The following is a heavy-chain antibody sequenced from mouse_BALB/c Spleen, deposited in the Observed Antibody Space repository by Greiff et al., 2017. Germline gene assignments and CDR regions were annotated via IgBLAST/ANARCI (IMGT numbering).Heavy chain of an antibody. D-gene: IGHD2-4*01. CDR2: IDPENGDT. CDR3: NADYEHYAMDY. J-gene: IGHJ4*01. Sequence: VQLQQSGAELVRSGASVKLSCTASGFNIQDYYMHWVKQRPEQGLEWIGWIDPENGDTEYAPKFQGKATMTADTSSNTAYLQLSSLTSEDTAVYYCNADYEHYAMDYWGQGTSVTVSS. V-gene: IGHV14-4*02. CDR1: GFNIQDYY.